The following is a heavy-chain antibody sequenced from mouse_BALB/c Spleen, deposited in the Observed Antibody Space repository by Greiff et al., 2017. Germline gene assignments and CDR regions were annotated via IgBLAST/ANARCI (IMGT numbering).Heavy chain of an antibody. CDR2: IYPYNGGT. CDR3: ARNGPLYFDY. Sequence: VQLQQSGPELVKPGASVKISCKASGYTFTDYNMHWVKQSHGKSLEWIGYIYPYNGGTGYNQKFKSKATLTVDNSSSTAYMELRSLTSEDSAVYYCARNGPLYFDYWGQGTTLTVSS. CDR1: GYTFTDYN. J-gene: IGHJ2*01. D-gene: IGHD1-2*01. V-gene: IGHV1S29*02.